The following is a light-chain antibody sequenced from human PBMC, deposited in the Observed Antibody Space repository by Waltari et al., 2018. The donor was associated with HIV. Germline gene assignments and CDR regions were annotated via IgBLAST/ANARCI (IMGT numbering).Light chain of an antibody. CDR2: GAS. CDR3: QRTYTAP. V-gene: IGKV3-15*01. Sequence: EIVMTQSPATLSLSPGGTATLFCRASQSVGSNLAWYQLKLGQAPRLLIYGASNLQSTVPFRFSDTGSGTDLTPTISSLQPEDVASYYGQRTYTAPFGPGTKVDAK. CDR1: QSVGSN. J-gene: IGKJ3*01.